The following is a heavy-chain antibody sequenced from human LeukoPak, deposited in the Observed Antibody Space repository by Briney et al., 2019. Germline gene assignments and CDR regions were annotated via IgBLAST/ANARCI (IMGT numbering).Heavy chain of an antibody. V-gene: IGHV4-39*07. J-gene: IGHJ3*02. D-gene: IGHD1-26*01. Sequence: SETLSLTCTVSGGSISSSSYYWGWIRQPPGKGLEWIGSIYYSGSTYYNPSLKSRVTISVDTSKNQFSLKLSSVTAADTAVYYCARGVGALIWGQGTMVTVSS. CDR2: IYYSGST. CDR1: GGSISSSSYY. CDR3: ARGVGALI.